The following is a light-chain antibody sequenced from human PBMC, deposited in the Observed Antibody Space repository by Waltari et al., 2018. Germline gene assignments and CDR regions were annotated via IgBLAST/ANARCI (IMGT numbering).Light chain of an antibody. V-gene: IGLV2-14*01. CDR1: SSAFGAYNY. J-gene: IGLJ3*02. CDR3: SSFTSSYTWV. CDR2: EVS. Sequence: QSPLPQPASVSGPPGQSLTISCTGTSSAFGAYNYVSWFQQHPGKAPKLMIYEVSNRPSGVSNRFSGSKSGNTASLTISGLQADDEADYYCSSFTSSYTWVFGGGTKLTVL.